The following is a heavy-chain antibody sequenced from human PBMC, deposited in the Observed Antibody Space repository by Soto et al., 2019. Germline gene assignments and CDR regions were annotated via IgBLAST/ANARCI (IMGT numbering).Heavy chain of an antibody. CDR2: ISYDGSNK. D-gene: IGHD2-21*01. V-gene: IGHV3-30*18. CDR3: AKPSHALWVSPCPYX. CDR1: GFTFSSYG. J-gene: IGHJ4*02. Sequence: GGSLRLSCAASGFTFSSYGMHWVRQAPGKGLEWVSFISYDGSNKYCADSVKGRFTISRDNSKNTLYLQMNSLRAEDTAVYYCAKPSHALWVSPCPYXWGQGTLVTVSX.